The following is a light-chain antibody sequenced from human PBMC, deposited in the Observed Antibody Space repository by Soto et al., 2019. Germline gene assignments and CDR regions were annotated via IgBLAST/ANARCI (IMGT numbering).Light chain of an antibody. J-gene: IGKJ4*01. V-gene: IGKV1-12*01. Sequence: DIQMTQSPSSVSASVGDRVTIACRASQGITTSLAWYQQKPGKVPKLLIYAASTLKSGVPSRFSGSGSGTDFTLTISSLQPEDFATYYCQHTRYFPLSFGGGTKVEIK. CDR3: QHTRYFPLS. CDR2: AAS. CDR1: QGITTS.